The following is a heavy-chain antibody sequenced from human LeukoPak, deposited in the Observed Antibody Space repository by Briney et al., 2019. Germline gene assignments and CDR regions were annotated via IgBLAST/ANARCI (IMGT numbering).Heavy chain of an antibody. J-gene: IGHJ5*02. CDR3: AREGGIAAADEGWFDP. D-gene: IGHD6-13*01. V-gene: IGHV1-46*01. CDR1: GYTFTSYY. Sequence: EASVKVSFKASGYTFTSYYMHWVRQAPGQGLEWMGIINPSAGSTRYAQKFQGRVTMTRDTSTRTVYMELSSLRSEDTAVYYCAREGGIAAADEGWFDPWGQGTLVTVSS. CDR2: INPSAGST.